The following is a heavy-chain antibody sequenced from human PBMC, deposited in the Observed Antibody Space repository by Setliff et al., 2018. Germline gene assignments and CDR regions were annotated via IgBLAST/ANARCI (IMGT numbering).Heavy chain of an antibody. CDR1: GGSINHYY. CDR2: ISYSGKT. D-gene: IGHD3-10*01. CDR3: AREGDYFGSGRRFDP. Sequence: SETLSLTGTVSGGSINHYYWSWVRQPPGKGLEWLGYISYSGKTNYNPSLKSRVTMSVDTSKNQFSLKWDSVTAADTAMYYCAREGDYFGSGRRFDPWGQGTLVTVSS. V-gene: IGHV4-59*01. J-gene: IGHJ5*02.